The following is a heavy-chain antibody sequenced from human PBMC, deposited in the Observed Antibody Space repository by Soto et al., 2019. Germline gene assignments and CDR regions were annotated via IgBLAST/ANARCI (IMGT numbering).Heavy chain of an antibody. V-gene: IGHV3-21*04. CDR1: GFTFSSYS. Sequence: GGSLRLSCAASGFTFSSYSMNWVRQAPGKGLEWVSSISSSSYIYYADSVKGRFTISRDNAKNSLYLQMNSLRAEDTAVYYCARSESGYVHAFDIWGQGTMVTVSS. CDR2: ISSSSYI. D-gene: IGHD5-12*01. J-gene: IGHJ3*02. CDR3: ARSESGYVHAFDI.